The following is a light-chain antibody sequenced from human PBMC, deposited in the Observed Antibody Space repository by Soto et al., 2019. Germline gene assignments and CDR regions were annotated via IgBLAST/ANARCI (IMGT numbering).Light chain of an antibody. CDR1: QSINSF. Sequence: EIVLTQSPGTLSLSPGEGATLSCRASQSINSFLAWYQQRRGQAPRPPIHGATNRAPGNSDRFRGSGSGPDFTLTISRLEPEDFAVYYCQQYGGSPRTFGQGTKVDIK. V-gene: IGKV3-20*01. CDR3: QQYGGSPRT. J-gene: IGKJ1*01. CDR2: GAT.